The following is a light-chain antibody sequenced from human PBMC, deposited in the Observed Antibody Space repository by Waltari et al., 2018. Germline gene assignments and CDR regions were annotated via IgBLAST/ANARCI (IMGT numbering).Light chain of an antibody. CDR1: RGHSNYA. Sequence: QLVLTQSPSASASLGASVKRTCTLSRGHSNYAIAWHQQQAEKGPRYLMKINRAGSHNKGDGIPDRFSGSTSGAERYLTISSLQSEDEADYYCQTWGAGIRVFGTGTKVTVL. CDR2: INRAGSH. CDR3: QTWGAGIRV. V-gene: IGLV4-69*01. J-gene: IGLJ1*01.